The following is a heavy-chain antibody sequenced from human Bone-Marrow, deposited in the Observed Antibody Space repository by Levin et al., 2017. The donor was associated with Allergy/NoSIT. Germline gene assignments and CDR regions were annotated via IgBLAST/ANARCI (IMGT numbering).Heavy chain of an antibody. CDR2: ISYDGNDQ. CDR3: TKVGADTTIDH. CDR1: GFTFGNFG. D-gene: IGHD3-16*01. Sequence: GESLKISCEVSGFTFGNFGMHWVRQAPGKGLDWVALISYDGNDQYYADSVKGRFTISRDNSRNTLYLQMNSIRVEDTALYYCTKVGADTTIDHWGQGALVTVSS. V-gene: IGHV3-30*02. J-gene: IGHJ1*01.